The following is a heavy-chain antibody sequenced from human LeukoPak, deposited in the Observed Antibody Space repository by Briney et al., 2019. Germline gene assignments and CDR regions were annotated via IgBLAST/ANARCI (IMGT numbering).Heavy chain of an antibody. CDR2: ISDSGGST. V-gene: IGHV3-23*01. J-gene: IGHJ4*02. CDR1: GFTFSSYA. D-gene: IGHD3-10*01. CDR3: ARDETMVRGGPRPY. Sequence: GGSLRLSCAASGFTFSSYAMSWVRQAPGKGLEWVSGISDSGGSTYYAGSVKGRFTISRDNSKNTLHLQMNSLRAEDTAAYYCARDETMVRGGPRPYWGQGTLVTISS.